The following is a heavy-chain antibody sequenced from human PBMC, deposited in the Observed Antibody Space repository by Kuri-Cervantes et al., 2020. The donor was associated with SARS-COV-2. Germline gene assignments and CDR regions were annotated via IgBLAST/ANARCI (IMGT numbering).Heavy chain of an antibody. CDR1: GYTFTSYG. V-gene: IGHV1-18*04. D-gene: IGHD6-13*01. CDR3: ARRIAAAGYYDYYGMDV. J-gene: IGHJ6*02. Sequence: ASVKVSCKASGYTFTSYGISWVRQAPGQGLEWMGWISAYNGNTNYAQKLQGRVTMTTDTSTSTAYMELRSLRSDDTAVYYCARRIAAAGYYDYYGMDVWGQGTTVTVSS. CDR2: ISAYNGNT.